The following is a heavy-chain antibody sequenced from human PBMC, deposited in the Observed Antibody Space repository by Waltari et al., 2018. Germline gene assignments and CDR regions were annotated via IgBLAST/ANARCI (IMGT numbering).Heavy chain of an antibody. CDR1: GGTFSSYA. CDR3: AREFSGSLDY. CDR2: IIPMFATA. Sequence: QVQLVQSGAEVKKPGSSVKVSCKASGGTFSSYATSRVRQAPGQGLEWMGGIIPMFATANYAQKFQGRVTITADESTSTAYMDLSSLRSEDTAVYYCAREFSGSLDYWGQGTLVTVSS. J-gene: IGHJ4*02. D-gene: IGHD1-26*01. V-gene: IGHV1-69*01.